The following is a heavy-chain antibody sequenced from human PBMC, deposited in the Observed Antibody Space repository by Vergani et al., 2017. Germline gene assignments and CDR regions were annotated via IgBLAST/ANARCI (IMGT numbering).Heavy chain of an antibody. CDR2: IFWDDDK. Sequence: QITLKESGPTLVKPTQTLTLTCTFSGFSLSTSGVGVGWIRQPPGKALEWLAVIFWDDDKRYSPSLKSRLTITKDTSKKQVVLTMTNMDPVDTATYYCAHALWFGEFPGYFDYWGQGTLVTVSS. D-gene: IGHD3-10*01. CDR1: GFSLSTSGVG. CDR3: AHALWFGEFPGYFDY. J-gene: IGHJ4*02. V-gene: IGHV2-5*02.